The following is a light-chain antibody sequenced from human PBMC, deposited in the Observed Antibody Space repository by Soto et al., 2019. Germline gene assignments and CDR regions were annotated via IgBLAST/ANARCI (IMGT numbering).Light chain of an antibody. CDR3: QKYDSAPRT. CDR2: DAS. Sequence: DIELTQSPSSLSASLGDKITITCRASQVIFDYLAWFQQKPGKAPKLLIYDASTLKVGVPSRFSGSRSGTDFTLTISSLQPEDVATSYSQKYDSAPRTCGQGTKV. CDR1: QVIFDY. V-gene: IGKV1-27*01. J-gene: IGKJ1*01.